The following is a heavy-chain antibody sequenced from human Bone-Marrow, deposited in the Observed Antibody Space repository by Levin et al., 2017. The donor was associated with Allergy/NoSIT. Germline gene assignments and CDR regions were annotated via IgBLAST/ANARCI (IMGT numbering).Heavy chain of an antibody. V-gene: IGHV4-31*03. CDR1: GGSISSSGYH. CDR3: ERLDGYSGDY. CDR2: ISYRGST. D-gene: IGHD4-17*01. J-gene: IGHJ4*02. Sequence: SETLSLTCTVSGGSISSSGYHWTWIRQYPNKGLEWIGYISYRGSTYFNPSLKSRLTMSLDPSEQHFSLNLTSVSAAETAIYYCERLDGYSGDYWGQGALVTVSA.